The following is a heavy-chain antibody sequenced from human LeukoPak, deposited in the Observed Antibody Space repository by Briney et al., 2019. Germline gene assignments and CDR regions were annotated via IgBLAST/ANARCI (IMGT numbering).Heavy chain of an antibody. V-gene: IGHV3-9*01. J-gene: IGHJ4*02. CDR3: AKDVHGYSYGYFDY. Sequence: GGSLRLSCAASGFTFDDYAMHWVRQAPGKGLEWVSGISWNSGSIGYADSVKGRFTISRDNAKNSLYLQMNSLRAEDTALYYCAKDVHGYSYGYFDYWGQGTLVTVSS. CDR1: GFTFDDYA. D-gene: IGHD5-18*01. CDR2: ISWNSGSI.